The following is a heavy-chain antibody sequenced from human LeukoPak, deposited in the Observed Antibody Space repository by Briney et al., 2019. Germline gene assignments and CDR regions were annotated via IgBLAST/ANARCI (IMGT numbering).Heavy chain of an antibody. CDR1: GASISSYY. CDR3: ARHRYYYDSSGYYYQP. Sequence: SETLSLTCTVSGASISSYYWSWIRQPPGKGLEWLGYIYYSGSTNYNPSLKSRVTISVDTSKNQFSLRLSSVTAADTAAYYCARHRYYYDSSGYYYQPWGQGTLVTVSS. V-gene: IGHV4-59*01. CDR2: IYYSGST. D-gene: IGHD3-22*01. J-gene: IGHJ5*02.